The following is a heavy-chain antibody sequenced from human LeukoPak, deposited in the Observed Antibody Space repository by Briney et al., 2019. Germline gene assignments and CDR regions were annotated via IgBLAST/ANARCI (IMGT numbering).Heavy chain of an antibody. CDR1: GYTFTGYY. D-gene: IGHD6-19*01. CDR2: INPNSGGT. J-gene: IGHJ5*02. V-gene: IGHV1-2*02. Sequence: ASVKVSCKASGYTFTGYYMHWVRQAPGQGLEWMGWINPNSGGTNYAQKFQGRVTMTRDTSISTAYMELSRLRSDDTAVYYCARDKLYSSGWPGGDWFDPWGQGTLVTVSS. CDR3: ARDKLYSSGWPGGDWFDP.